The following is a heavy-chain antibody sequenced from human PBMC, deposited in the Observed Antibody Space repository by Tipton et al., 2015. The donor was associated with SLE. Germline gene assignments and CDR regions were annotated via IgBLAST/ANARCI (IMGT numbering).Heavy chain of an antibody. Sequence: SLRLSCAASGFIFSDYYMDWVRQAPGKGLEWVGRIRKNVNSYTTEYAASVKGRFIISRDDSQNSLYLQMNSLRAEDTAVYYCARLHGYSYGLNWFDPWGQGTLISVSS. CDR3: ARLHGYSYGLNWFDP. J-gene: IGHJ5*02. V-gene: IGHV3-72*01. CDR2: IRKNVNSYTT. D-gene: IGHD5-18*01. CDR1: GFIFSDYY.